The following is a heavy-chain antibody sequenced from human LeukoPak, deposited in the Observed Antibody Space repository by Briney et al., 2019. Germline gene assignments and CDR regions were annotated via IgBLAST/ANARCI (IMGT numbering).Heavy chain of an antibody. CDR1: GYSFSTFG. CDR2: ISADNANT. J-gene: IGHJ4*02. CDR3: ARDRGGDGWFSPTFDY. V-gene: IGHV1-18*01. Sequence: ASVKVSCKTSGYSFSTFGISWVRQAPGQGLEWMGWISADNANTNYAQHFQDRVTMTTDTSTNSAYMELRSLISDDTAVYYCARDRGGDGWFSPTFDYWGQGTLVTVSS. D-gene: IGHD6-19*01.